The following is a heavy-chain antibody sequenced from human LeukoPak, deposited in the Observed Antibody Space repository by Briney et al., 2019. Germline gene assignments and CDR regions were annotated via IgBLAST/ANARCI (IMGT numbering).Heavy chain of an antibody. D-gene: IGHD1-14*01. CDR2: IKEDGSEK. CDR3: TRQGHHNFEY. V-gene: IGHV3-7*01. CDR1: GFTLSNYW. J-gene: IGHJ4*02. Sequence: GGSQRLSCAASGFTLSNYWMSWVRQAPGKGLEWVANIKEDGSEKFYEDSVKGRFTISRDNAKNSLHLQLNSLRAEDTAVYYCTRQGHHNFEYWGQGTLVTVSS.